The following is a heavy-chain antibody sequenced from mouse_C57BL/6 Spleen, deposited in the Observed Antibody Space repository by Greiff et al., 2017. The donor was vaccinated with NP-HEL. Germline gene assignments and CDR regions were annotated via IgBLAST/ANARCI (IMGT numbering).Heavy chain of an antibody. J-gene: IGHJ4*01. CDR1: GYTFTSYW. Sequence: QVQLQQPGAELVMPGASVKLSCKASGYTFTSYWMHWVKQRPGQGLEWIGEIDPSDSYTNYNQKFKGKSTLTVEKSSSTAYMQLSSLTSEDSAVYYCARGGEGAMDYWGQGTSVTVSS. CDR2: IDPSDSYT. CDR3: ARGGEGAMDY. V-gene: IGHV1-69*01.